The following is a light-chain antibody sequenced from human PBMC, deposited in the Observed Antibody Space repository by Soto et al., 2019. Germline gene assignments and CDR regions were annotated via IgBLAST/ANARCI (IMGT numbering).Light chain of an antibody. Sequence: EVVLTHSPVTLSLSPGEIATLSCRASQSFRGLLAWYQQKPGQAPRLLIYDAYNRATGIPPRFSGSGSGTDFTLTISSLEPEDSAVYYCQQRHMWPITFGQGTRLEI. J-gene: IGKJ5*01. CDR1: QSFRGL. V-gene: IGKV3-11*01. CDR2: DAY. CDR3: QQRHMWPIT.